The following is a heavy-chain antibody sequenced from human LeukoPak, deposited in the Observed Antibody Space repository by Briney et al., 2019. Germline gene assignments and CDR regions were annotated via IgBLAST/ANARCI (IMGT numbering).Heavy chain of an antibody. CDR2: INPNGGSR. Sequence: ASVKVSCKASGYTFPSYCMHWVRQSPAQGGERMGIINPNGGSRTYAQKFQGRVTMTRDTSSSTVYMELSSLRSDERAVYYCARTAARRFDYWGQGTLVPVSS. D-gene: IGHD6-6*01. CDR3: ARTAARRFDY. J-gene: IGHJ4*02. CDR1: GYTFPSYC. V-gene: IGHV1-46*01.